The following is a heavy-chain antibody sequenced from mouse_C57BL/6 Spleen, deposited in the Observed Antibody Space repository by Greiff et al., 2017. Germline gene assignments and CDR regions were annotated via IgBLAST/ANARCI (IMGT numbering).Heavy chain of an antibody. CDR3: ARGGGTTGVPEAVDY. Sequence: QVQLQQSGAELARPGASVKLSCKASGYTFTSYGISWVKQRTGQGLEWIGEIYPRSGNTYYNEKFKGKATLTADKSSSAAYMELRSLTSEDSAVYFGARGGGTTGVPEAVDYWGQGTSVTVSS. CDR2: IYPRSGNT. CDR1: GYTFTSYG. J-gene: IGHJ4*01. D-gene: IGHD1-1*01. V-gene: IGHV1-81*01.